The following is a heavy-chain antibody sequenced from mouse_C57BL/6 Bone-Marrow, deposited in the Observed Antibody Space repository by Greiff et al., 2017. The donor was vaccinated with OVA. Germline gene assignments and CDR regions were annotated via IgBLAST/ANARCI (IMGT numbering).Heavy chain of an antibody. J-gene: IGHJ3*01. D-gene: IGHD2-5*01. CDR3: ARAVSYYSNYGFAY. Sequence: VQGVESGAELMKPGASVTLSCKATGYTFTGYWIEWVKQRPGHGLEWIGEILPGSGSTNYNEKIKGKATFTADTSSNTAYMQLSSLTTEDTAIYYGARAVSYYSNYGFAYWGQGTLVTVSA. CDR1: GYTFTGYW. V-gene: IGHV1-9*01. CDR2: ILPGSGST.